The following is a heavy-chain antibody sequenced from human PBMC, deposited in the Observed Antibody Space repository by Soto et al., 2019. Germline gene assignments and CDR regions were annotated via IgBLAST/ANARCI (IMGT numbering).Heavy chain of an antibody. J-gene: IGHJ4*02. V-gene: IGHV4-39*01. Sequence: QLQLQESGPGLVKSSETLSLTCSVSGASVSSSHYWGWIRQPPGKGLEWIGSVSYSGSPYYSPSFKSRLTISEDTSSNQFSLGVRSVTATDTAVYFCARHYNTGAFFDYWGQGKLVTVSS. CDR3: ARHYNTGAFFDY. D-gene: IGHD1-20*01. CDR2: VSYSGSP. CDR1: GASVSSSHY.